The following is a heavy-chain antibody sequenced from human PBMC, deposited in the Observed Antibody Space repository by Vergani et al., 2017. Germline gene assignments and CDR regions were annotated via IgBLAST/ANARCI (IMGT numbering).Heavy chain of an antibody. CDR1: GYSFTSYW. Sequence: EVQLVQSGAEVKKPGESLKISCKGSGYSFTSYWIGWVRQMPGKGLEWMGIIYPGDSDNRYSPSFQGQVTISADKYLSTAYLQWSSLKASDTAMYYCARLAADNWGGTLGVNWYFDLWGRGTLVTVSS. V-gene: IGHV5-51*03. CDR2: IYPGDSDN. J-gene: IGHJ2*01. CDR3: ARLAADNWGGTLGVNWYFDL. D-gene: IGHD7-27*01.